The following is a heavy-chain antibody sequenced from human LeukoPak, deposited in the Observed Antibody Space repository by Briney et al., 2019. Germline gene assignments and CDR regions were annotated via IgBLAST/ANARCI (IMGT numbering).Heavy chain of an antibody. CDR2: ISGSGGSR. D-gene: IGHD3-22*01. CDR3: AKDIHYDSSGYNYKGFFDY. J-gene: IGHJ4*02. V-gene: IGHV3-23*01. Sequence: GGSLRLSCAASGFTFSTYGMSWVRQAPGKGLEWASTISGSGGSRYYADSVKGRFTISRDNSKNTLYLQMNSLRVDDTAVYYCAKDIHYDSSGYNYKGFFDYWGQGALVTVSS. CDR1: GFTFSTYG.